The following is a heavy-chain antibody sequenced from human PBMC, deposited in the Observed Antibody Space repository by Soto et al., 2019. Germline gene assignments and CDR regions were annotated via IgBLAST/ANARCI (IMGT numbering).Heavy chain of an antibody. Sequence: ASVKVSCKASGYTFSDYFVHWVRQAPGQGLEWMGWITPSTGGTNFAPKFQGRVTLTTDTSTSTAYMELRGLRSDDTALYYCARDLRTDWYTAFNIWGQGTLVTVSS. CDR1: GYTFSDYF. CDR2: ITPSTGGT. D-gene: IGHD3-9*01. CDR3: ARDLRTDWYTAFNI. V-gene: IGHV1-2*02. J-gene: IGHJ3*02.